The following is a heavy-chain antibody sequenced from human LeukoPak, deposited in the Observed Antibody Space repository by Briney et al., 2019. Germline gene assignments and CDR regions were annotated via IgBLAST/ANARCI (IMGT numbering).Heavy chain of an antibody. D-gene: IGHD2-8*01. J-gene: IGHJ4*02. CDR3: TTEGCTNGVCYTPGDY. CDR1: AFTFSNAW. V-gene: IGHV3-15*01. CDR2: IKSKTEGETT. Sequence: NSGRSLRLSCAASAFTFSNAWMSWVRQAPGNGREWVVRIKSKTEGETTDYAARVKGRFTISRDDSKNTLYLQMNSLKTEDTAVYYCTTEGCTNGVCYTPGDYWGEGALVTVSS.